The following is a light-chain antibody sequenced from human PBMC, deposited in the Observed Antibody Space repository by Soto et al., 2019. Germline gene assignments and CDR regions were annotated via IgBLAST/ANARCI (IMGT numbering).Light chain of an antibody. CDR1: QSLLHSNGYNY. J-gene: IGKJ1*01. V-gene: IGKV2-28*01. CDR2: LGY. CDR3: MQATQLPWT. Sequence: DIVMTQSPRSLPVTPGQPASISCSSSQSLLHSNGYNYLHWYLQKPGQSPQLLISLGYDRASGVTDRFNGSGAGTDFTLKISRVEAEDVGVYYCMQATQLPWTFGQGTKVEIK.